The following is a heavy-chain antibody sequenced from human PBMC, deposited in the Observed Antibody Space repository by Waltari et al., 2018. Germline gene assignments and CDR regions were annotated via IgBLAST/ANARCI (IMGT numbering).Heavy chain of an antibody. D-gene: IGHD1-20*01. CDR1: GGTFSNHG. Sequence: QVQLVQSGAEVKKPGSSVKVSCKASGGTFSNHGIGWVRQAPGQGPEWMGGIIPILERANYAQNFQGRVTISADESTSTAYMELSSLRSDDTALYYCATSLHVTGTTAAFDIWGQGTMVTVSS. J-gene: IGHJ3*02. CDR3: ATSLHVTGTTAAFDI. V-gene: IGHV1-69*11. CDR2: IIPILERA.